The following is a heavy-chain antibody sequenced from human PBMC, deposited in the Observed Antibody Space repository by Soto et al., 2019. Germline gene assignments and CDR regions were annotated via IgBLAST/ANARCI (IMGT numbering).Heavy chain of an antibody. J-gene: IGHJ4*02. CDR3: ARGDSNSWSDF. V-gene: IGHV3-30*01. CDR1: GFTFRSYA. D-gene: IGHD6-13*01. Sequence: GGSLRLSCAASGFTFRSYAMDWVRQAPGKGLEWVAVISYDGTNKYYADSVKGRFTISRDNSKNTLSLEMNSLRPDDTAVYYCARGDSNSWSDFWGQGT. CDR2: ISYDGTNK.